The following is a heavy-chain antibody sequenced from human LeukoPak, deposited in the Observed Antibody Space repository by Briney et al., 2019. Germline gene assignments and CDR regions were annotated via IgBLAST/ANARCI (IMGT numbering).Heavy chain of an antibody. CDR3: HSSGYYGFDY. CDR2: IRSDGSNK. Sequence: PGGSLRLSCGASGFTFSSYGMHWVRQAPGKGLEWVAFIRSDGSNKYYAASVNGRFTIFRTNSKHTLYMQMNIPGADDTAYYYGHSSGYYGFDYWGQGTLVTVSS. D-gene: IGHD3-22*01. CDR1: GFTFSSYG. J-gene: IGHJ4*02. V-gene: IGHV3-30*02.